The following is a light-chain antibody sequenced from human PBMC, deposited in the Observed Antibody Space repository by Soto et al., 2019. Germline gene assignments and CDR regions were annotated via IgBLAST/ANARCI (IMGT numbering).Light chain of an antibody. J-gene: IGKJ1*01. CDR1: QGISSY. Sequence: AIRMTQSTSSLSASTGDRVTITCRASQGISSYLAWYQQKPGKAPKLLIYAASTLQSGVPSRFSGSGSGTDFTLTISCLQSEDFATYYCQQYYSYPPTFGQGTRWIS. CDR3: QQYYSYPPT. V-gene: IGKV1-8*01. CDR2: AAS.